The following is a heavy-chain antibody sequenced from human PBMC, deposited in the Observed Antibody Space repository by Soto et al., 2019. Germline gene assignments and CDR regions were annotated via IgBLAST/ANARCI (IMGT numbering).Heavy chain of an antibody. CDR1: DCSSGSGGCS. D-gene: IGHD6-19*01. CDR3: ARDRGSGWYDIDF. V-gene: IGHV4-61*08. Sequence: SDTMSLTCAVSDCSSGSGGCSWRCIRTPPGKGLEWIGYMSYSGKNNYNPALKSRVTISIDTSENQVPLKLNSVTAADTAMYYCARDRGSGWYDIDFWGQGTLVTVSS. CDR2: MSYSGKN. J-gene: IGHJ4*02.